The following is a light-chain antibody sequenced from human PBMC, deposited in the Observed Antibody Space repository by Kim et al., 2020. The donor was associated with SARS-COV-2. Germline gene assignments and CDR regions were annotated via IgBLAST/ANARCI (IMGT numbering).Light chain of an antibody. Sequence: QAITISCTGTSSDGGGYNYVSWYQQQPGKAHKLMIYDVSNRPSGVSNRFSGSKSGNTASLTISGLQAEDEADYYCSSYTSSSTRVVFGAGTQLTVL. J-gene: IGLJ2*01. CDR2: DVS. CDR3: SSYTSSSTRVV. V-gene: IGLV2-14*03. CDR1: SSDGGGYNY.